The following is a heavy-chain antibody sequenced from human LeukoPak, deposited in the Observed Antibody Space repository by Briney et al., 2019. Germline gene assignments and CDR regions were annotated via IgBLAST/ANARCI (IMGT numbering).Heavy chain of an antibody. CDR3: ARGRYYDSSGYAFDY. CDR1: GGSISSYY. CDR2: IYTSGST. Sequence: LETLSLTCTVSGGSISSYYWSWIRQPAGKGLEWIGRIYTSGSTNYNPSLKSRVTMSVDTSKNQFSLKLSSVTAADTAVYYCARGRYYDSSGYAFDYWGQGTLVTVSS. V-gene: IGHV4-4*07. D-gene: IGHD3-22*01. J-gene: IGHJ4*02.